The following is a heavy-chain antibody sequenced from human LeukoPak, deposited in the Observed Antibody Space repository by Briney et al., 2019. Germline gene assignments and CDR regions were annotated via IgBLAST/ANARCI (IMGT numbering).Heavy chain of an antibody. V-gene: IGHV4-34*01. J-gene: IGHJ3*02. Sequence: PSETLSLTCAVYSGSFSGYYWSWIRQPLGKGLEWIGEVNDSGITNCNPSLKSRVTISVDTAKNQFSLKLSSVTAADTAVYYCARHRLGATRSFDIWGQGTMVTVSS. CDR2: VNDSGIT. D-gene: IGHD4/OR15-4a*01. CDR3: ARHRLGATRSFDI. CDR1: SGSFSGYY.